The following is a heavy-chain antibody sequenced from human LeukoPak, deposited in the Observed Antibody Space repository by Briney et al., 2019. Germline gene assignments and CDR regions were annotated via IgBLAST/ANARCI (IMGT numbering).Heavy chain of an antibody. D-gene: IGHD3-3*01. CDR1: GGSFSGYY. CDR2: INHSGST. Sequence: SETLSLTCAVYGGSFSGYYWSWIRQPPGKGLEWIGEINHSGSTNYNPSLKSRVTISVDTSKNQFSLKLSSVTAADTAVYYCATTYYDFWSGYYTGAYYFDYWGQGTLVTVSS. J-gene: IGHJ4*02. CDR3: ATTYYDFWSGYYTGAYYFDY. V-gene: IGHV4-34*01.